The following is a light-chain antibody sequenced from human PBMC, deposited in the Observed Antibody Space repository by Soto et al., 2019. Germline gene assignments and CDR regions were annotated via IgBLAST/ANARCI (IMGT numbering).Light chain of an antibody. CDR3: QQYHKWPPIN. J-gene: IGKJ5*01. CDR1: QSVDGY. CDR2: GAS. V-gene: IGKV3-15*01. Sequence: EVVMTQSPGTLSVSLGEIASLYCSASQSVDGYLAWYQQTPGQAPRLLIYGASTRATGVTARFRGGGSGTEFTLTIRSLQSEDSAVYYCQQYHKWPPINCGQGTRREIK.